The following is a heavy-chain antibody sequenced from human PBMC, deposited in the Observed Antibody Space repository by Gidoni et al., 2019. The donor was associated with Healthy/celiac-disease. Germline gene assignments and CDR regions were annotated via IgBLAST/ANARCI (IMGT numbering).Heavy chain of an antibody. CDR3: ARGVEPRYYYYYYGMDV. CDR2: INPNSGGT. V-gene: IGHV1-2*04. Sequence: QVQLVQSGAEVKKPGASVKVSCKASGYPFTGYYMHWVRQAPGQGLEWMGWINPNSGGTNYAQKFQGWVTMTRDTSISTAYMELSRLRSDDTAVYYCARGVEPRYYYYYYGMDVWGQGTTVTVSS. D-gene: IGHD1-1*01. J-gene: IGHJ6*02. CDR1: GYPFTGYY.